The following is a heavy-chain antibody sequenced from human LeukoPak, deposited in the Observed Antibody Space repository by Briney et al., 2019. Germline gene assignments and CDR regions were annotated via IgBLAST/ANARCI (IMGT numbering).Heavy chain of an antibody. J-gene: IGHJ4*02. V-gene: IGHV4-34*01. CDR2: INHSGST. Sequence: SETLSLTCAVYGGSFSGYYWSWIRQPPGKGLEGIGEINHSGSTNYNPSLKSRVTISVDTSKNQFSLKLSSVTAADTAVYYCARHSGGYYFDYWGQGTLVTVSS. CDR3: ARHSGGYYFDY. CDR1: GGSFSGYY. D-gene: IGHD5-12*01.